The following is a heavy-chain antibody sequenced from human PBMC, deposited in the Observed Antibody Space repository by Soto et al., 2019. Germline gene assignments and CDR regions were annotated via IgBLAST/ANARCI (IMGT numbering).Heavy chain of an antibody. J-gene: IGHJ4*02. CDR3: AHIERFLEWLFIDY. V-gene: IGHV2-5*01. D-gene: IGHD3-3*01. Sequence: SGPTLVNPTQTLTLTCTFSGFSLSTSGVGVGWIRQPPGKALEWLALIYWNDDKRYSPSLKSRLTITKGTSKNQVVLTMTNMDPVDTATYYCAHIERFLEWLFIDYWGQGTLVPVSS. CDR1: GFSLSTSGVG. CDR2: IYWNDDK.